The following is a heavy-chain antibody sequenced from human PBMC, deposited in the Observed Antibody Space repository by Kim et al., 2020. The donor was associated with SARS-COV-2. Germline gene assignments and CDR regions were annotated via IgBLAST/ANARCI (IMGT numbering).Heavy chain of an antibody. CDR3: ARDSGYDSNHYFDY. CDR2: ISAYNGNT. J-gene: IGHJ4*02. CDR1: GYTFTSYG. D-gene: IGHD5-12*01. Sequence: ASVKVSCKASGYTFTSYGISWVRQAPGQGLEWMGWISAYNGNTNYAQKLQGRVTMTTDTSTSTAYMELRSLRSDDTAVYYCARDSGYDSNHYFDYWGQGTLVTVSS. V-gene: IGHV1-18*01.